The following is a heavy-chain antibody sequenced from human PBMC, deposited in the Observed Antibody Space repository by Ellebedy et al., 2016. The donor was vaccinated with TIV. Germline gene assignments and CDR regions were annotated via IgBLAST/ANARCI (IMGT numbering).Heavy chain of an antibody. Sequence: SETLSLTXTVSGGSVSSGSYYWSWIRQPPGKGLEWIGYIYYSGSTNYNPSLKSRVTISVDTSKNQFSLKLSSVTAADTAVYYCARGSVLLWFGELLSPYYFDYWGQGTLVTVSS. V-gene: IGHV4-61*01. CDR1: GGSVSSGSYY. D-gene: IGHD3-10*01. J-gene: IGHJ4*02. CDR2: IYYSGST. CDR3: ARGSVLLWFGELLSPYYFDY.